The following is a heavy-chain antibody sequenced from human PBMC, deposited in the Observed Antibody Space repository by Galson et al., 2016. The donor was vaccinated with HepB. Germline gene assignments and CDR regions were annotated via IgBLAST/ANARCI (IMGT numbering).Heavy chain of an antibody. Sequence: LRLSCAASGFTFSTYSMNWVRQAPGKGLERIAYIRGGNTNTDYAVSVKGRFTISRDDATNSLFLQMNSLRDEDTAIYYCARDHDWAFDYWGQGTLVSVSS. CDR3: ARDHDWAFDY. D-gene: IGHD3-9*01. CDR1: GFTFSTYS. V-gene: IGHV3-48*02. CDR2: IRGGNTNT. J-gene: IGHJ4*02.